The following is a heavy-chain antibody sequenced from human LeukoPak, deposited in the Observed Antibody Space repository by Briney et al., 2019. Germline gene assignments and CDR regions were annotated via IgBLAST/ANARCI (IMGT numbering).Heavy chain of an antibody. D-gene: IGHD6-13*01. J-gene: IGHJ4*02. CDR2: IYYSGST. Sequence: GSLRLSCAASGFTFSSYAMSWVRQPPGKGLEWIGSIYYSGSTYYNPSLKSRVTISVDTSRNQFSLKLSSVTAADTAVYYCARDRGAQRLVPLGIFDYWGQGTLVTVSS. V-gene: IGHV4-39*07. CDR1: GFTFSSYA. CDR3: ARDRGAQRLVPLGIFDY.